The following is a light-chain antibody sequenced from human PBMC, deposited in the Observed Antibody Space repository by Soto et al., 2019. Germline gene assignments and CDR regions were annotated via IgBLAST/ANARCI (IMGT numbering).Light chain of an antibody. CDR3: PQYDTSLT. CDR1: HTIASVY. CDR2: DTS. Sequence: TQSPPSITLSPGERATLSCGASHTIASVYLAWYQHKPGLAPTLLIYDTSIRATGLPDRFTGSGSGTDFTLTFSRLEREDCAVYFCPQYDTSLTFGGGTKV. V-gene: IGKV3D-20*01. J-gene: IGKJ4*01.